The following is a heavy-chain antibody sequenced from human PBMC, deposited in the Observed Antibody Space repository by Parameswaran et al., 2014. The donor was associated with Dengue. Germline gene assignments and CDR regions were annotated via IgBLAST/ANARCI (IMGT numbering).Heavy chain of an antibody. D-gene: IGHD3-10*01. V-gene: IGHV1-2*04. CDR3: ARDYYYGSGSYDY. CDR2: INPNSGGT. Sequence: WVRQAPGQGLEWMGWINPNSGGTSYAQKFQGWVAMTRDTSISTAFMELSRLKSDDTGVYYCARDYYYGSGSYDYWGQGTLVTVSS. J-gene: IGHJ4*02.